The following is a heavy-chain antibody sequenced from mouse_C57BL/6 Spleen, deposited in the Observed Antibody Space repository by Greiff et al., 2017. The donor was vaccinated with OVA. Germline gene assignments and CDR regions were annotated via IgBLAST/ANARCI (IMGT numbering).Heavy chain of an antibody. J-gene: IGHJ4*01. CDR3: AREGTTVVAPYYAMDY. CDR2: IDPNSGST. V-gene: IGHV1-72*01. D-gene: IGHD1-1*01. CDR1: GYTFTSYW. Sequence: QVQLQQPGAELVKPGASVKLSCKASGYTFTSYWMHWLKQRPGRGLEWIGMIDPNSGSTKSNENFKSKATLTVDKPSSTAYMQLSSLTSEASAVYYCAREGTTVVAPYYAMDYWGQGTSVTVSS.